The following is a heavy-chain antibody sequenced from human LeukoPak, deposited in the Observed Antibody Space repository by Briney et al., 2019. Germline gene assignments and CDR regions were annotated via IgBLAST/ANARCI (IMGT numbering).Heavy chain of an antibody. CDR2: IRYDGSNK. D-gene: IGHD1-26*01. CDR1: GFTFSSYG. CDR3: AKDVGATPWFDP. Sequence: GGSLRLSCAASGFTFSSYGMHWVRQAPGKGLEWVAFIRYDGSNKYYADSVKGRFTISRDNSKNTLYLQMNSLRAEDTAVYYCAKDVGATPWFDPWGQGTLVTVSS. J-gene: IGHJ5*02. V-gene: IGHV3-30*02.